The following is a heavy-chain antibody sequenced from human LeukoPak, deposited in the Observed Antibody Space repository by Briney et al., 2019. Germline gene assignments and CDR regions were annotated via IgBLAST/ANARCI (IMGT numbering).Heavy chain of an antibody. CDR1: GFTVSSNY. V-gene: IGHV3-53*01. Sequence: GGSLRLSCAASGFTVSSNYMSWVRQAPGKGLEWVSVIYSGGSTYYADSVKGRFTISRDNSKNTLYLQMNSLRAEDTAVYYCARGFRITGTDYYFDYWGQGTLVTVSS. CDR2: IYSGGST. CDR3: ARGFRITGTDYYFDY. D-gene: IGHD1-7*01. J-gene: IGHJ4*02.